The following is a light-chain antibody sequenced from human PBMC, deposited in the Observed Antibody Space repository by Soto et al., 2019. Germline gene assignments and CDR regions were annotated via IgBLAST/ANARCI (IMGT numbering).Light chain of an antibody. CDR1: HSVTSDY. V-gene: IGKV3-20*01. CDR2: HGP. CDR3: KQYGSAPGS. J-gene: IGKJ1*01. Sequence: EIVLTQSPGTLSLSPGERATLSCRASHSVTSDYLAWFQHKPGQPPGLVIYHGPTKATGTPAGFRGGGSGKDFTLPNGSLEPEDFAMYYCKQYGSAPGSLGQGTKVNIK.